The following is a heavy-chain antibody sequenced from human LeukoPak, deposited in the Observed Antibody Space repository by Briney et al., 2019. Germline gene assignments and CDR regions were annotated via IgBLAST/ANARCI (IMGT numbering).Heavy chain of an antibody. CDR3: ARDLNYYDGRTYYDAFDI. D-gene: IGHD3-22*01. J-gene: IGHJ3*02. CDR1: GGSISTHF. CDR2: IYYTGTS. Sequence: SETLSLTCTVSGGSISTHFWTWIRQPPGKELEFIGNIYYTGTSNYNPSLKSRVTMSIDTANNQFSLNLSSVTAADTAVYYCARDLNYYDGRTYYDAFDIWGQGTLVTVSS. V-gene: IGHV4-59*11.